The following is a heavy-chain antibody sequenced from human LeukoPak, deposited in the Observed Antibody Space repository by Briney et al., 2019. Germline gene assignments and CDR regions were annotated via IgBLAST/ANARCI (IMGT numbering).Heavy chain of an antibody. V-gene: IGHV1-69*05. CDR2: IIPIFGTA. CDR1: GYTFTSYG. Sequence: GASVKVSCKASGYTFTSYGISWVRQAPGEGLEWMGGIIPIFGTANYAQKFQGRVTITTDESTSTAYMELSSLRSEDTAVYYCARVRIGYYGGSDGVFDYWGQGTLVTVSS. J-gene: IGHJ4*02. CDR3: ARVRIGYYGGSDGVFDY. D-gene: IGHD1-26*01.